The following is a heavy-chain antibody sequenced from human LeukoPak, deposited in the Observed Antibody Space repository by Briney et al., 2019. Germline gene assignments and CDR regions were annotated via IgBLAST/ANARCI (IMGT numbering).Heavy chain of an antibody. D-gene: IGHD2-2*01. CDR2: ISYDGSNK. J-gene: IGHJ4*02. V-gene: IGHV3-30*18. CDR1: AFTFSSYG. Sequence: GGSLRLSCAASAFTFSSYGMHWVRQAPGKGLEWVAVISYDGSNKYYADSVKGRFTISRDNSKNTLYLQMNSLRAEDTAVYYCAKQSLGYCSSTSCWNYFDYWGQGTLVTVSS. CDR3: AKQSLGYCSSTSCWNYFDY.